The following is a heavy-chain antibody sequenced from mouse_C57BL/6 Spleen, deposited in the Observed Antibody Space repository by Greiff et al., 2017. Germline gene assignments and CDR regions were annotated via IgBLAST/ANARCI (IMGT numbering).Heavy chain of an antibody. D-gene: IGHD1-1*01. CDR1: GYTFTSYW. CDR3: ARGGYYGKFSSWFAY. V-gene: IGHV1-53*01. CDR2: INPSNGGT. Sequence: VQLQQPGTDLVKPGASVKLSCKASGYTFTSYWMHWVKQRPGQGLEWIGNINPSNGGTNYNETFKSNVTLTVDKSSSTTYMQLSSLTSEDSAVYYCARGGYYGKFSSWFAYWGQGTLVTVSA. J-gene: IGHJ3*01.